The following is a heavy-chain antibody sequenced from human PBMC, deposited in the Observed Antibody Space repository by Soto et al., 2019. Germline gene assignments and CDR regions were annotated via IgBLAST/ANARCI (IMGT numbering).Heavy chain of an antibody. CDR2: INAGNGNT. D-gene: IGHD3-9*01. CDR3: AREDYDILTGYRYYYYGMDV. Sequence: SVKVAFKASGYTFTSYAMHSVRQSPGQRLQWIGWINAGNGNTKYSHKFQGRVTITRDTSASTAYMELSSLRSEDTAVYYCAREDYDILTGYRYYYYGMDVWGQGTTVTVSS. V-gene: IGHV1-3*01. CDR1: GYTFTSYA. J-gene: IGHJ6*02.